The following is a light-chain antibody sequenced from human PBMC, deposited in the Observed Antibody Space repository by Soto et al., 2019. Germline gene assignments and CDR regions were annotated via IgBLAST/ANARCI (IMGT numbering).Light chain of an antibody. J-gene: IGKJ3*01. CDR1: QSVSDN. Sequence: DIVLTQSPGTLSLSRGERATLSCRASQSVSDNLAWYQQKPGQAPRLLIYGASTRATGIPARFSGSGSGTEFTLTISSLQSEDFATYYCQQLNSYPSFGPGTKVDIK. CDR3: QQLNSYPS. V-gene: IGKV3D-15*01. CDR2: GAS.